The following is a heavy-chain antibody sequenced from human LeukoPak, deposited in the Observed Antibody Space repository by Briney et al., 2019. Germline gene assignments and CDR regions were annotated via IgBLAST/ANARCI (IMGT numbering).Heavy chain of an antibody. CDR2: ISYDGSNK. J-gene: IGHJ4*02. CDR3: AKRMVRGVIVSCVDY. Sequence: GGSLRLSCAASGFTFSSYAMHWVRQAPGKGLEWVAVISYDGSNKYYADSVKGRFTNSRDNSKNTLYLQMNSLRAEDTAVYYCAKRMVRGVIVSCVDYWGQGTLVTVSS. D-gene: IGHD3-10*01. CDR1: GFTFSSYA. V-gene: IGHV3-30*04.